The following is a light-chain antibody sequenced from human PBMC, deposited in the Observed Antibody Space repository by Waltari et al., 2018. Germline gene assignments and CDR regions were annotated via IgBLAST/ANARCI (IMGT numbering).Light chain of an antibody. Sequence: QSALTQPASVSGSPGQSITISCTGTNSDLGYYNYVSWYQQYPGKAPKLMILDVTRWPSGVSQRVYGYKSGNTASLTISGLQAEDEADYFCAAYTSTNTVIFGGGTKVTVL. J-gene: IGLJ2*01. V-gene: IGLV2-14*01. CDR2: DVT. CDR1: NSDLGYYNY. CDR3: AAYTSTNTVI.